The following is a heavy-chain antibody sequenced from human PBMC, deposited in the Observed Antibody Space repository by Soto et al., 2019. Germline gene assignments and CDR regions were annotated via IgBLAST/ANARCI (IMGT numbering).Heavy chain of an antibody. V-gene: IGHV3-21*01. J-gene: IGHJ6*02. CDR3: ARDRSSIAAAGTSIYYYYGMDV. CDR1: GFTFSSYS. D-gene: IGHD6-13*01. Sequence: GGSLRLSCAASGFTFSSYSMNWVRQAPGKGLEWVSSISSSSSYIYYADSVKGRLTISRDNAKNSLYLQMNSLRAEDTAAYYCARDRSSIAAAGTSIYYYYGMDVWGQGTTVTVSS. CDR2: ISSSSSYI.